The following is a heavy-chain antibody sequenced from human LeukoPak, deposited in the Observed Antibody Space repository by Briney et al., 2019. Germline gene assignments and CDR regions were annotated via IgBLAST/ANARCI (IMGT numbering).Heavy chain of an antibody. CDR1: GFNFNTYW. D-gene: IGHD2/OR15-2a*01. Sequence: GGSLRRSCAASGFNFNTYWMAWVRQAPAGKGLERVASISQDGGESYYADSVRGRFTISRDNAKNTLYLQMNSLRAEDTTMYYCTRLQSYFNSWGQGTLVTVSS. J-gene: IGHJ1*01. V-gene: IGHV3-7*01. CDR2: ISQDGGES. CDR3: TRLQSYFNS.